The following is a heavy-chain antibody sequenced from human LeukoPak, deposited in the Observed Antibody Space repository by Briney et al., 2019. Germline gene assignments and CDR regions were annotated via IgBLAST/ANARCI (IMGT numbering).Heavy chain of an antibody. CDR1: GFTFSSYG. CDR3: ATAPYSSSWYDYYYGTDV. V-gene: IGHV3-33*01. D-gene: IGHD6-13*01. CDR2: IWYDGSNK. Sequence: GRSLRLSCAASGFTFSSYGMHWVRQAPGKGLEWVAVIWYDGSNKYYADSVKGRFTISRDNSKNTLYLQMNSLRAEDTAVYYCATAPYSSSWYDYYYGTDVWGKGTTVTVSS. J-gene: IGHJ6*04.